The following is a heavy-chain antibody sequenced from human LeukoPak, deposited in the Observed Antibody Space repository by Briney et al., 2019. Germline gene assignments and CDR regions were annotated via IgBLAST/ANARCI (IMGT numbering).Heavy chain of an antibody. CDR2: IIPILGIA. V-gene: IGHV1-69*04. CDR1: GGTFSSYA. J-gene: IGHJ3*02. CDR3: AKDPGVEMNAFDI. D-gene: IGHD5-24*01. Sequence: SVKVSCKASGGTFSSYAISWVRQAPGQGLEWMGRIIPILGIANYAQKFQGRVTITADKSTSTAYMELSSLRAEDTAVYYCAKDPGVEMNAFDIWGQGTMVTVSS.